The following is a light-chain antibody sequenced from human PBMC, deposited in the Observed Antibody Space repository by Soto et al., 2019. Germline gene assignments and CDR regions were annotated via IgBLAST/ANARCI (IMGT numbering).Light chain of an antibody. V-gene: IGKV1-39*01. CDR3: QQSYSSPLMYT. CDR2: AAS. CDR1: HSISSY. J-gene: IGKJ2*01. Sequence: MTQSPATLSVSVGDRVTITCRASHSISSYLNWYQQKPGKAPKLLIYAASSLQSGVPSRFSGSGSGTDFTLTISSLQPEDFATYYCQQSYSSPLMYTFGQGTKLEIK.